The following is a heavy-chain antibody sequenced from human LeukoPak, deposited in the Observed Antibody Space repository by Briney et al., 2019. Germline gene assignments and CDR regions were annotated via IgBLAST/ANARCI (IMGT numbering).Heavy chain of an antibody. CDR2: INTNTGNP. J-gene: IGHJ4*02. Sequence: ASVKVSCKASGYTLTGYYMHWVRQAPGQGLEWMGWINTNTGNPTYAQGFTGRFVFSLDTSVSTAYLQISSLKAEDTAVYYCARDFWNIVVVTARLDYWGQGTLVTVSS. D-gene: IGHD2-21*02. CDR1: GYTLTGYY. V-gene: IGHV7-4-1*02. CDR3: ARDFWNIVVVTARLDY.